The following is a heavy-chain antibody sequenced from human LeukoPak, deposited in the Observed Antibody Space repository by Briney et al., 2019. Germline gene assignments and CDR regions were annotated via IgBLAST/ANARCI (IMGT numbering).Heavy chain of an antibody. J-gene: IGHJ5*02. Sequence: SVKVACKASGGTFSSYAISWVRQAPGQGLEWMGGIIPIFGTANYAQKFQGRVTITADKSTSTAYMELSSLRSEDTAVYYCASGPLYCSSTSCYSAGWFDPWGQGTLVTVSS. D-gene: IGHD2-2*02. CDR1: GGTFSSYA. CDR2: IIPIFGTA. CDR3: ASGPLYCSSTSCYSAGWFDP. V-gene: IGHV1-69*06.